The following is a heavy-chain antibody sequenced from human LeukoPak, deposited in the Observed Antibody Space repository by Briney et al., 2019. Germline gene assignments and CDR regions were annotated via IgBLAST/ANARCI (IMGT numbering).Heavy chain of an antibody. J-gene: IGHJ4*02. CDR3: AHSGNDILTGYYDY. V-gene: IGHV2-5*02. CDR2: IYWDDDK. CDR1: GFSFSTSEVG. D-gene: IGHD3-9*01. Sequence: SGPTLVKPTQTLTLTCTFSGFSFSTSEVGVGWLRQPPGKALEWLALIYWDDDKRYSPSLKSRLTITKDTSKNQVVLTMTNMDPVDTATYYCAHSGNDILTGYYDYWGQGTLVTVSS.